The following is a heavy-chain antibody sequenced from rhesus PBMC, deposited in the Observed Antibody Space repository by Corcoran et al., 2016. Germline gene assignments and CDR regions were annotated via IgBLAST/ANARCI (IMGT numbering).Heavy chain of an antibody. D-gene: IGHD3-9*01. J-gene: IGHJ6*01. V-gene: IGHV4-122*02. CDR2: ITYNVYT. CDR1: GGSINSGTYY. Sequence: QVQLQESGPGLVTPSETLSLACAVSGGSINSGTYYWRWLRQPPGKALEWIGFITYNVYTDYHPSLKSRVTISGDTSKNQCARNLNSVTAADTAVYYCACRIGMNYGLHSWGQGVVVTVSS. CDR3: ACRIGMNYGLHS.